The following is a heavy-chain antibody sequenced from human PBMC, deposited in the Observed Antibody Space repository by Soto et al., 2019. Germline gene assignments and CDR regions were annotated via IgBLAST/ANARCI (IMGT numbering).Heavy chain of an antibody. CDR3: AREGLGPAATPWCDY. V-gene: IGHV3-30-3*01. D-gene: IGHD2-2*02. J-gene: IGHJ4*02. CDR1: GFTFSSYA. Sequence: QVQLVESGGGVVQPGRSLRLSCAASGFTFSSYAMHWVRQAPGKGLEWVAVISYDGSNKYYADSVKGRFTISRDNSKNTLYLQMNSLRAEDTAVYYCAREGLGPAATPWCDYWGQGTLVTVSS. CDR2: ISYDGSNK.